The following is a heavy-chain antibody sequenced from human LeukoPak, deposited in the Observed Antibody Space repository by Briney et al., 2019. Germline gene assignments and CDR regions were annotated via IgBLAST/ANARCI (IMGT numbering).Heavy chain of an antibody. CDR3: ATSAGDYRAGHYYYMGV. J-gene: IGHJ6*03. Sequence: ASVKVSCKTSGYTFTGYYFHWVRQAPGQGLEWMGWINPNTAGTNYAQKFLGGVTLTWDTSISTAYMELNRLTSDDTAVYYCATSAGDYRAGHYYYMGVWGKGTSVTVSS. V-gene: IGHV1-2*02. CDR2: INPNTAGT. D-gene: IGHD4-11*01. CDR1: GYTFTGYY.